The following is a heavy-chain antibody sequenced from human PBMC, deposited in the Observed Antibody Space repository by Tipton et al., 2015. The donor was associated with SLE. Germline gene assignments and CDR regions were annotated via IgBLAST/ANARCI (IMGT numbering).Heavy chain of an antibody. J-gene: IGHJ4*02. CDR2: IYASGST. Sequence: TLSLTCTVSGGSISSGDYYWSLVRQPAGKGLEWVGHIYASGSTNYNPSLKSRITISRDTSKSQFSLNLSSVSAADTAVYYCARDKGAYYYDSRGVFDYWGQGTLATVSS. D-gene: IGHD3-22*01. V-gene: IGHV4-61*09. CDR3: ARDKGAYYYDSRGVFDY. CDR1: GGSISSGDYY.